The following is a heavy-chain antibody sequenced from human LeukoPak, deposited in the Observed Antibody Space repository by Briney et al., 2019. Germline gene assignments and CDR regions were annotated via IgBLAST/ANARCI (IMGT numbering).Heavy chain of an antibody. Sequence: SVKVSCKASGGTFSSYAISWVRQAPGQGLEWMGGITPIFGTANYAQKFQGRVTITTDESTSTAYMELSSLRSEDTAVYYCARDYYDSSGYHPLPGYYYYYMDVWGKGTTVTVSS. J-gene: IGHJ6*03. V-gene: IGHV1-69*05. D-gene: IGHD3-22*01. CDR1: GGTFSSYA. CDR2: ITPIFGTA. CDR3: ARDYYDSSGYHPLPGYYYYYMDV.